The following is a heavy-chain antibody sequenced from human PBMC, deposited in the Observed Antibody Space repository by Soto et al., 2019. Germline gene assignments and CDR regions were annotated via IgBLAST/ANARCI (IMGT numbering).Heavy chain of an antibody. Sequence: PSETLSLTCTVSGGSISSYYWSWIRQPPGKGLEWIGYIYYSGSTNYNPSLKSRVTISVDTSKNQFSLKLSSVTAADTAVYYCARYMGDDFWSGSRNYYYYMDVWGKGTTVTVSS. CDR1: GGSISSYY. CDR3: ARYMGDDFWSGSRNYYYYMDV. V-gene: IGHV4-59*01. D-gene: IGHD3-3*01. J-gene: IGHJ6*03. CDR2: IYYSGST.